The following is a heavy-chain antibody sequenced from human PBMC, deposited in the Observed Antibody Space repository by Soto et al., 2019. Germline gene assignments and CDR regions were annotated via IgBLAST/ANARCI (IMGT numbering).Heavy chain of an antibody. Sequence: SETLSLTCSVSGDSISTVDYFWAWIRQPPGQALEYIGYIYKSATTYYNPSFEGRVAISLDTSKSPFSLNVTSVTAADTAVYFCARGRYCLTGRCFPNWFDSWGQGTLVTVSS. D-gene: IGHD2-15*01. CDR1: GDSISTVDYF. J-gene: IGHJ5*01. CDR2: IYKSATT. V-gene: IGHV4-30-4*01. CDR3: ARGRYCLTGRCFPNWFDS.